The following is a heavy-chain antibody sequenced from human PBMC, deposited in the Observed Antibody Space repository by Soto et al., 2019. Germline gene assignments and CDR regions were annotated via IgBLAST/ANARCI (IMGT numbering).Heavy chain of an antibody. CDR1: GFTFSSYG. J-gene: IGHJ5*02. CDR3: AKDREDIAASPNWFDP. CDR2: ISYDGSNK. V-gene: IGHV3-30*18. D-gene: IGHD6-13*01. Sequence: PGGSLRLSCAASGFTFSSYGMHWVRQAPGKGLEWVAVISYDGSNKYYADSVKGRFTISRDNSKNTLYLQMNSLRAEDTAVYYCAKDREDIAASPNWFDPWGPGTLVTVSS.